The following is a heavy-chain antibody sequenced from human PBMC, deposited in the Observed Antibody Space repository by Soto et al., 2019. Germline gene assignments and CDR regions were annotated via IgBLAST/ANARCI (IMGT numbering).Heavy chain of an antibody. J-gene: IGHJ4*02. V-gene: IGHV1-69*06. CDR2: IIPIFGTA. D-gene: IGHD2-21*02. Sequence: GASVKVSCKASGGTFSSYAISWVRQAPGQGLERMGGIIPIFGTANYAQKFQGRVTITADKSTSTAYMELSSLRSEDTAVYYCALAYCGGDCYSPPFDYWGQGTLVTVSS. CDR3: ALAYCGGDCYSPPFDY. CDR1: GGTFSSYA.